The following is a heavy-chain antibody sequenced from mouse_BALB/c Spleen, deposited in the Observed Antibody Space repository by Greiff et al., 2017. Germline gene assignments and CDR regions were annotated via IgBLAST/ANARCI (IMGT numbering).Heavy chain of an antibody. Sequence: EVKLMESGPSLVKPSQTLSLTCSVTGDSITSGYWNWIRKFPGNKLEYMGYISYSGSTYYNPSLKSRISITRDTSKNQYYLQLNSVTTEDTATYYCASVLTYDGYYFDYWGQGTTLTVSS. D-gene: IGHD2-12*01. V-gene: IGHV3-8*02. J-gene: IGHJ2*01. CDR1: GDSITSGY. CDR2: ISYSGST. CDR3: ASVLTYDGYYFDY.